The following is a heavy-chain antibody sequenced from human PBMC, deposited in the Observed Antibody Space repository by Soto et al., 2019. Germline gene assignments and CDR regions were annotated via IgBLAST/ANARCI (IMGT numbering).Heavy chain of an antibody. D-gene: IGHD6-13*01. Sequence: QVQLVESGGGVVQPGRSLRLSCAASGFTFSSYGMHWVRQAPGKGLEWVAVISYDGSNKYYADSVKGRFTISRDNSKNTLYLQMNSLRAEDTAVYYCAKVISSWYTPLCADVWGQGTTVTVSS. J-gene: IGHJ6*02. CDR3: AKVISSWYTPLCADV. CDR2: ISYDGSNK. V-gene: IGHV3-30*18. CDR1: GFTFSSYG.